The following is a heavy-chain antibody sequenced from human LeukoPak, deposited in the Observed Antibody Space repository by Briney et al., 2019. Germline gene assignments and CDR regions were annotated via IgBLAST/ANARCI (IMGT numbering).Heavy chain of an antibody. CDR3: ARLVVVAANDY. J-gene: IGHJ4*02. CDR1: GFTFGSYG. D-gene: IGHD2-15*01. Sequence: GGSLRLSCAASGFTFGSYGMHWVRQAPGRGLEWVTFIRSDGSNKYYADSVKGRFTISRDNSKNTLYLQMNSLRAEDTAVYYCARLVVVAANDYWGQGTLVTVSS. V-gene: IGHV3-30*02. CDR2: IRSDGSNK.